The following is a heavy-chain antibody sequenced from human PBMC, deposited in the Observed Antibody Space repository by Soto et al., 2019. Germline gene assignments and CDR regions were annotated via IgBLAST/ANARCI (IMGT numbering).Heavy chain of an antibody. Sequence: GGSLRLSCAASGFSFSTYGMHWVRQAPGKGLEWVAVIWHDGSKTYYADSVKGRLIISRDNSKNTLYVQINSLRAEDRGVYFCARGSIVAAEYGMDVWGQGTTVTVSS. CDR1: GFSFSTYG. CDR2: IWHDGSKT. J-gene: IGHJ6*02. CDR3: ARGSIVAAEYGMDV. V-gene: IGHV3-33*01. D-gene: IGHD6-13*01.